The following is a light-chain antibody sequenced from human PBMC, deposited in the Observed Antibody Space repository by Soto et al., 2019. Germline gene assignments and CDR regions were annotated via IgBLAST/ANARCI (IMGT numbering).Light chain of an antibody. CDR3: QQYNNCPFA. CDR2: DAS. J-gene: IGKJ3*01. Sequence: EIVMTQSPATLSASPGERATLSCRASQSIGSTLAWYQQKPGQAPRLLIYDASTRANGIPVRFSGSGSGTEFTLIINSLQSEDFTVYYCQQYNNCPFAFGPGTKVDIK. CDR1: QSIGST. V-gene: IGKV3-15*01.